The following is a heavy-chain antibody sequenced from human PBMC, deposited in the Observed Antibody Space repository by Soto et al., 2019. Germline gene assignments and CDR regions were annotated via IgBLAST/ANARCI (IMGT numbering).Heavy chain of an antibody. V-gene: IGHV4-39*01. CDR3: TTVASTHFDW. J-gene: IGHJ4*02. D-gene: IGHD4-17*01. Sequence: QLQESGAGLLKPSETLSLACSVSGGSISSPSYSWGWVRQPPGKGPEWIGTIVYDGRTHYKPSVRSRLAISGDTSKSHVSLNMTSVTAEDTAVYYCTTVASTHFDWWGQGAQVTVSS. CDR1: GGSISSPSYS. CDR2: IVYDGRT.